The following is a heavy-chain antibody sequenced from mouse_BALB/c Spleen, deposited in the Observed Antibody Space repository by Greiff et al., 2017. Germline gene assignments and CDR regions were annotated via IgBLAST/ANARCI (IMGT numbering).Heavy chain of an antibody. V-gene: IGHV5-17*02. Sequence: EVHLVESGGGLVQPGGSRKLSCAASGFTFSSFGMHWVRQAPEKGLEWVAYISSGSSTIYYADTVKGRFTISRDNPKNTLFLQMTSLRSEDTAMYYCARSPYYRYDKGFWYFDVWGAGTTVTVSS. J-gene: IGHJ1*01. CDR2: ISSGSSTI. CDR3: ARSPYYRYDKGFWYFDV. D-gene: IGHD2-14*01. CDR1: GFTFSSFG.